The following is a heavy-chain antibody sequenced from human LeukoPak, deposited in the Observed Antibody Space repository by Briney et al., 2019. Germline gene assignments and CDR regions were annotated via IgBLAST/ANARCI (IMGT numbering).Heavy chain of an antibody. CDR3: ARGNDWYFDL. V-gene: IGHV1-8*03. CDR1: GYTFSNYD. Sequence: GASVKVSCKASGYTFSNYDINWVRQATGQGLEWMGWMNPNSGNTGYAQKFQGRATITRNTSISTAYMELSSLRSEDTAVYYCARGNDWYFDLWGRGTLVTVSS. J-gene: IGHJ2*01. CDR2: MNPNSGNT.